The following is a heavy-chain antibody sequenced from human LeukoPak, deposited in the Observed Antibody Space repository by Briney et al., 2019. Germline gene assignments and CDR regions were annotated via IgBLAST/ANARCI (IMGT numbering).Heavy chain of an antibody. CDR3: ARRDTTGWYHHFDY. J-gene: IGHJ4*02. CDR1: GFTVSSNS. Sequence: PGGSLRLSCAASGFTVSSNSMTWVRQAPGKGLEWVSILYNAGGANYADSVKGRFTISRDNSRNTLFLQMNSLRAEDTAVYYCARRDTTGWYHHFDYWSQGTLVTVSS. D-gene: IGHD6-19*01. CDR2: LYNAGGA. V-gene: IGHV3-53*01.